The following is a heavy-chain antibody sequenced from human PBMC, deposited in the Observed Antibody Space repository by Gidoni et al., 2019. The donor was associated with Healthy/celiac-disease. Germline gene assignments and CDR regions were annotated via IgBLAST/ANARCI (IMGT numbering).Heavy chain of an antibody. D-gene: IGHD3-16*01. Sequence: QVQLQESGPGLVKPSETLSLTCTCAGGSTSSYYWSWIRQPLGKGLEWSGYVYYGGSTNYNPTLKSRVTISVDTSKNQFSLTLSSVTAADTAVYYCARDWGYGMDVWGQGTTVTVSS. CDR1: GGSTSSYY. J-gene: IGHJ6*02. CDR2: VYYGGST. CDR3: ARDWGYGMDV. V-gene: IGHV4-59*01.